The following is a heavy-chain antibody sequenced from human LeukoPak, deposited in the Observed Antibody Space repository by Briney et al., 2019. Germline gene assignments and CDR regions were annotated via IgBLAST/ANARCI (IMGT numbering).Heavy chain of an antibody. CDR3: ARDHSSGWYRGAFDI. CDR2: IYYSGST. Sequence: SETLSLTCTVSGGSISSYYWSWIRQPPGKGLEWIGYIYYSGSTNYNPSLKSRVTISVDTSKNQFSLKLSSVTAADTAMYYCARDHSSGWYRGAFDIWGQGTRLTVSS. D-gene: IGHD6-19*01. CDR1: GGSISSYY. V-gene: IGHV4-59*01. J-gene: IGHJ3*02.